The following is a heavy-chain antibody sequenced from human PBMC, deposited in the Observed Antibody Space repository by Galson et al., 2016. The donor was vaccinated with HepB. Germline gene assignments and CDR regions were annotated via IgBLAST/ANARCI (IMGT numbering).Heavy chain of an antibody. CDR2: IYHAGGT. J-gene: IGHJ1*01. Sequence: SLRLSCAESGFPFHNYGMSWVRQAPGKVLEWVSVIYHAGGTFYADSVKGRFSISRDNSQNTVYLQMNSLRAEDTAVYYCARSSGWYGYFQHWGQGTLVTVSA. CDR1: GFPFHNYG. CDR3: ARSSGWYGYFQH. V-gene: IGHV3-53*01. D-gene: IGHD6-19*01.